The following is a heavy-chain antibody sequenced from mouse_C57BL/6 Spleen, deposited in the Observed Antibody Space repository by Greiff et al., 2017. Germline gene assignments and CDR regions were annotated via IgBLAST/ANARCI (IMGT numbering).Heavy chain of an antibody. J-gene: IGHJ1*03. V-gene: IGHV1-53*01. Sequence: QVQLQQPGTELVKPGASVKLSCKASGYTFTSYWMPWVKQRPGQGLEWIGNINPSNGGTNYNEKFKSKATLTVDKSSSTAYMQLSSLTSEDSAVYYCARREGYDYDLYFDVWGTGTTVTVSS. CDR1: GYTFTSYW. CDR2: INPSNGGT. D-gene: IGHD2-4*01. CDR3: ARREGYDYDLYFDV.